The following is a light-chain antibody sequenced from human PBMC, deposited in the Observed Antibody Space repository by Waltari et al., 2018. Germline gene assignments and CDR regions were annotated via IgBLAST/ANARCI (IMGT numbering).Light chain of an antibody. J-gene: IGLJ2*01. V-gene: IGLV2-8*01. Sequence: QSALPQPPSASGSPGQSVTISCPGTSSDLGGYTFVSWYQHHPGKAPKLMIYEVSKRPSGVPDRFSGSKSGNTASLTVSGLQAEDEADYYCSSYVGSNNPVFGGGTKLTVL. CDR2: EVS. CDR3: SSYVGSNNPV. CDR1: SSDLGGYTF.